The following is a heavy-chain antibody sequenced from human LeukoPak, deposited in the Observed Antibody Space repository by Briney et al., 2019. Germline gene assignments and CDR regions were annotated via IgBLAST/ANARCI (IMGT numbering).Heavy chain of an antibody. V-gene: IGHV3-7*01. CDR2: IKQDGSEK. CDR1: GFTFSSYW. CDR3: ARARGSYYYYGMDV. Sequence: PGGSLRLSCAASGFTFSSYWMSWVRQAPGKGLEWVANIKQDGSEKYYVDSVKGRFTISRDNAKNSLYLQMNSLRAEDTAVYYCARARGSYYYYGMDVWGQGTTVTVSS. J-gene: IGHJ6*02.